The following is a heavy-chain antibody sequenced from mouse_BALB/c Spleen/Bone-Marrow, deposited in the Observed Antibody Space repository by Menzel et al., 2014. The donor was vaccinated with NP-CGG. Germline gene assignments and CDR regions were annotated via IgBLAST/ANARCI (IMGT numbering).Heavy chain of an antibody. J-gene: IGHJ3*01. CDR3: ARGGTARAAWFAY. CDR1: GYTFTSYT. V-gene: IGHV1-4*02. Sequence: VQLVESAAELARPGASVKMSCKAPGYTFTSYTMHWIKQRPGQGLEWIGYINPSCAYTEYNQKFKDKTTLTADTSSSTAYMQLSSLTSEDSAVYYCARGGTARAAWFAYWGQGTLVTVSA. CDR2: INPSCAYT. D-gene: IGHD3-3*01.